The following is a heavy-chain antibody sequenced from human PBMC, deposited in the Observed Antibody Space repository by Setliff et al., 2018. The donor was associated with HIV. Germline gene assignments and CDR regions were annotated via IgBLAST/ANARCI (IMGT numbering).Heavy chain of an antibody. V-gene: IGHV1-18*04. CDR1: GYTFIGNY. Sequence: ASVKVSCKAFGYTFIGNYIHWVRQAPGQGLQWMGWINTYNRQTKYADNLRGRVTMTTDTPSSTAYMELRSLRSDDTAVYYCARTVATIAAAGTSWWLDPWGQGTLVTVSS. D-gene: IGHD6-13*01. CDR2: INTYNRQT. CDR3: ARTVATIAAAGTSWWLDP. J-gene: IGHJ5*02.